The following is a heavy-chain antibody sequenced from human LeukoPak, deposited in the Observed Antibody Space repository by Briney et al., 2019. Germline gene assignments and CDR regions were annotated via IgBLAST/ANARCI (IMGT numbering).Heavy chain of an antibody. CDR2: IYYSGST. D-gene: IGHD3-22*01. Sequence: SETLSLTCAVSGGSISSGGYSWSWIRQPPGKGLEWLGYIYYSGSTYYNPSHKSRVTISVDTSKNQFSLKLSSVTAADTAVYYCARDGWLLDSDAFDTWGQGTMVTVSS. CDR3: ARDGWLLDSDAFDT. V-gene: IGHV4-30-4*07. CDR1: GGSISSGGYS. J-gene: IGHJ3*02.